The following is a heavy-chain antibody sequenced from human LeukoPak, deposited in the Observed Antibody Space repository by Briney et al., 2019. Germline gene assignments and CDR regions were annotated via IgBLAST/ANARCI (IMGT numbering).Heavy chain of an antibody. CDR3: ARDRVLYCCSTSCYLAY. J-gene: IGHJ4*02. D-gene: IGHD2-2*01. CDR2: ISAYNGNT. CDR1: GYTFTSYG. Sequence: ASVKVSCKASGYTFTSYGISWVRQAPGQGLEWMGWISAYNGNTNYAQKLQGRVTMTTDTSTSTAYMELRSLRSDDTAVYYCARDRVLYCCSTSCYLAYWGQGTLVTVSS. V-gene: IGHV1-18*01.